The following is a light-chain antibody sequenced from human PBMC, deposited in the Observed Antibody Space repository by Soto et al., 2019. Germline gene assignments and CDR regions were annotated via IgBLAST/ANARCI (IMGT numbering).Light chain of an antibody. Sequence: EVVLTQSPGTLSLSPGERGTLSCRASERVSGSYLAWYQQKPGQAPRLLIYGASSRATGIPDRFSGSGSGTDFTLTISRLEPEDFAIYYCQQYGSSPYTFGQGTKVDIK. CDR3: QQYGSSPYT. CDR2: GAS. V-gene: IGKV3-20*01. CDR1: ERVSGSY. J-gene: IGKJ2*01.